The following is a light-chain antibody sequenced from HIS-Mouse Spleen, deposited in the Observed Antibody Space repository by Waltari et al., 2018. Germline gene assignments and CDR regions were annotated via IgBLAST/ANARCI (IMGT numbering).Light chain of an antibody. CDR1: QSFVHSDGNTY. V-gene: IGKV2-24*01. Sequence: DIVMTQTPLSSPVTLGQPASISCRSSQSFVHSDGNTYLSWLQQRPGQPPRLLIYKISSRFSGVPDRFSGSGAGTDFTLKISRVEAEDVGFYYCMQATQFPVTFGPGTKVDIK. CDR3: MQATQFPVT. J-gene: IGKJ3*01. CDR2: KIS.